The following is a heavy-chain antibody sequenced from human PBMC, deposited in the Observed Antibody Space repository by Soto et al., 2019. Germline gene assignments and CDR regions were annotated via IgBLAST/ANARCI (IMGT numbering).Heavy chain of an antibody. CDR1: GFTFSNAW. D-gene: IGHD6-13*01. J-gene: IGHJ5*02. CDR2: IKSKTDGGTT. V-gene: IGHV3-15*01. Sequence: GGSLRLSCAASGFTFSNAWMSWVRQAPGKGLEWVGRIKSKTDGGTTDYAAHVKGRFTISRDDSKNTLYLQMNSLKTEDTAVYYCTTAGAAGTDWFDPWGQGTLVTVSS. CDR3: TTAGAAGTDWFDP.